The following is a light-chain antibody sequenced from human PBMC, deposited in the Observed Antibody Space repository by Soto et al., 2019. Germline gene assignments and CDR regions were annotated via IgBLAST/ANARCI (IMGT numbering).Light chain of an antibody. CDR1: QSVSSSY. Sequence: EIVLTQSPGTVSMSPGERATLSRRASQSVSSSYLAWYQQKPGQAPRLLIYGTSDRATGIPDRFSGSGSGTDFTLTISRLEPEDFAVYYCQQYGSSPPLTFGGGTKVEIK. CDR2: GTS. V-gene: IGKV3-20*01. J-gene: IGKJ4*01. CDR3: QQYGSSPPLT.